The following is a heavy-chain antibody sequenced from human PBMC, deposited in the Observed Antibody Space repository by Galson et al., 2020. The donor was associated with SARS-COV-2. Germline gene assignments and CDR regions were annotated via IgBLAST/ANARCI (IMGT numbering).Heavy chain of an antibody. Sequence: PGGSLRLSCAASGFTFSSYSMNWVRQAPGKGLEWVSSISSSSSYIYYADSVKGRFTISRDNAKNSLYLQMNSLRAEDTAVYYCARLGQPGNYYYYGTDVWGQGTTVTVPS. J-gene: IGHJ6*02. CDR2: ISSSSSYI. CDR3: ARLGQPGNYYYYGTDV. V-gene: IGHV3-21*01. D-gene: IGHD3-16*01. CDR1: GFTFSSYS.